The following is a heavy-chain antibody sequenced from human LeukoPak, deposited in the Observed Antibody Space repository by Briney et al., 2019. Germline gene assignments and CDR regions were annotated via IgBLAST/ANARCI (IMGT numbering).Heavy chain of an antibody. Sequence: GGSLRLSCAASEFVFSDYYMSWVRQAPGKGLEWVSYISSGSDTKYYAASVKGRFTISRDNAKNSLYLQMNNLRAEDTAVYYCAREMGGDYGSGTFFDLWGQGNMVTVSS. J-gene: IGHJ4*02. CDR2: ISSGSDTK. CDR1: EFVFSDYY. D-gene: IGHD3-10*01. CDR3: AREMGGDYGSGTFFDL. V-gene: IGHV3-11*01.